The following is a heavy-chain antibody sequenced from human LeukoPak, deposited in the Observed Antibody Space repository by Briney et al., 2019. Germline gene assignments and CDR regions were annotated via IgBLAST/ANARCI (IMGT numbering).Heavy chain of an antibody. J-gene: IGHJ6*04. CDR3: AELGITMIGGV. D-gene: IGHD3-10*02. CDR1: GFTFSSYA. CDR2: ISNSDGKT. V-gene: IGHV3-23*01. Sequence: PGGSLRLSCAASGFTFSSYAMSWVRQAPGKGLEWVSTISNSDGKTYYADSVKGRFTISRDNSKNTLYVQMNSLTAEDTAVYYCAELGITMIGGVWGKGTTVTISS.